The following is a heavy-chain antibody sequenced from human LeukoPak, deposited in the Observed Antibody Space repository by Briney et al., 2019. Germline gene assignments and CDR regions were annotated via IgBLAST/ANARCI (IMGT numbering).Heavy chain of an antibody. CDR3: ARDRIDYVWGSYRYTYNWFDP. Sequence: PSETLSLTCTVSGGSISSSSYYWGWIRQPPGKGLEWIGSIYYSGSTYYNPSLKSRVTISVDTSKNQFSLKLSSVTAADTAVYYCARDRIDYVWGSYRYTYNWFDPWGQGTLVTVSS. CDR2: IYYSGST. CDR1: GGSISSSSYY. J-gene: IGHJ5*02. D-gene: IGHD3-16*02. V-gene: IGHV4-39*07.